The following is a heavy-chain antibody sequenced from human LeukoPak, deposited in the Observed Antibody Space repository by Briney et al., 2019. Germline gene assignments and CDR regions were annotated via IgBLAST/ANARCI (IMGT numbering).Heavy chain of an antibody. CDR1: GYTFTSYA. Sequence: ASVKVSCKASGYTFTSYAMNWVRQAPGQGLEWMGWINTNTGNPTYAQGFTGPFVFSLDTSVSTAYLQISSLKAEDTAVYYCARDSVPMIVVVIADPEYFHHWGQGTLVTVSS. CDR3: ARDSVPMIVVVIADPEYFHH. CDR2: INTNTGNP. V-gene: IGHV7-4-1*02. J-gene: IGHJ1*01. D-gene: IGHD3-22*01.